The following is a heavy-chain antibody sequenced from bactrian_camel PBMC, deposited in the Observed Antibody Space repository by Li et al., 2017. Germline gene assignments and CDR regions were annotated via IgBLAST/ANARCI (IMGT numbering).Heavy chain of an antibody. Sequence: HVQLVESGGGSVQAGGSLRLSRSASGHTISAYCMGWYRQGPSTGREEIAVIDSGGGTSYADSVSGRFTISKDNAANTLYLQMSNLIPEDSAMYYCAADPTCRRCSGYLCTLPQSSAYWGRGTQVTVS. V-gene: IGHV3S53*01. CDR1: GHTISAYC. J-gene: IGHJ4*01. D-gene: IGHD2*01. CDR2: IDSGGGT. CDR3: AADPTCRRCSGYLCTLPQSSAY.